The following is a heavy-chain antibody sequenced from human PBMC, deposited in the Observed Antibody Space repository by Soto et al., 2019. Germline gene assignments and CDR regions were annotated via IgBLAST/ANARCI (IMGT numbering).Heavy chain of an antibody. D-gene: IGHD5-12*01. CDR1: GFTFNNYD. V-gene: IGHV3-64D*06. CDR2: ITSGGST. J-gene: IGHJ5*02. Sequence: PGGSLRLSCSASGFTFNNYDMHWVRQAPGKGLEYLSLITSGGSTYYADSVKGRFTISRDNSKDTLYLQMSSLRADDTAVYFCLSSKWLGAWGQGTLVTVSS. CDR3: LSSKWLGA.